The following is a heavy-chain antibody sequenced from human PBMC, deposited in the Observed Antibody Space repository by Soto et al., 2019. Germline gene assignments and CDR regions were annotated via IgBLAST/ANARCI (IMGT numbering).Heavy chain of an antibody. D-gene: IGHD6-13*01. J-gene: IGHJ4*02. Sequence: QVQLVESGGGVVQPGRSLRLSCAASGFTFSSYGMHWVRQAPGKGLEWVAVIWYDGSNKYYADSVKGRFTIPRDNSKNTLYLQMNSLRAEDTAVYYCARDAYSSSWPDYWGQGTLVTVSS. CDR2: IWYDGSNK. CDR3: ARDAYSSSWPDY. CDR1: GFTFSSYG. V-gene: IGHV3-33*01.